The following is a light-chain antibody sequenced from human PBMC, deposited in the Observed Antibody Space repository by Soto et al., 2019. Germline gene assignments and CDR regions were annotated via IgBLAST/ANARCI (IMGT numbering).Light chain of an antibody. V-gene: IGKV3-15*01. CDR3: PQYNNWQRT. J-gene: IGKJ1*01. Sequence: EIVMTHSPATLSVSPGERATLSCRASQSVSSDLAWYHQKPGQAPRLLIYGASTRATGIPARFSGSGSGTELTLTINSLQSEDFAVYYCPQYNNWQRTVGQRTKVDIK. CDR1: QSVSSD. CDR2: GAS.